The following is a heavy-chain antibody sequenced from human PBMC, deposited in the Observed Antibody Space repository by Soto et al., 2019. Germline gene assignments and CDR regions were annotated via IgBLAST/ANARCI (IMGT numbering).Heavy chain of an antibody. CDR3: ASVRGGTYYYYGMDV. D-gene: IGHD3-10*02. CDR1: GFTFSSYS. CDR2: ISSSSSYI. J-gene: IGHJ6*02. Sequence: EVQLVESGGGLVKPGGSLRLSCAASGFTFSSYSMNWVRQAPGKGLEWVSSISSSSSYIYYADSVKGRFTISRDNAKNSLYLQMNSLRAEDTAVYYCASVRGGTYYYYGMDVWGQGTTVTVSS. V-gene: IGHV3-21*01.